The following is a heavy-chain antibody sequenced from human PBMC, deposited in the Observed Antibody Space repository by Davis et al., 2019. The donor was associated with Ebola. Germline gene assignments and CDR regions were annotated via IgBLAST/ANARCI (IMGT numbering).Heavy chain of an antibody. D-gene: IGHD4-17*01. Sequence: GGSLRLSCAASGFTFSSYSMNWVRQAPGKGLEWVSTISGNGISTYHADSVKGRFTISRDNSKNTLYLQMNSLRAEDTAVYYCARADYGDYGWFDPWGQGTLVTVSS. J-gene: IGHJ5*02. CDR3: ARADYGDYGWFDP. CDR2: ISGNGIST. V-gene: IGHV3-23*01. CDR1: GFTFSSYS.